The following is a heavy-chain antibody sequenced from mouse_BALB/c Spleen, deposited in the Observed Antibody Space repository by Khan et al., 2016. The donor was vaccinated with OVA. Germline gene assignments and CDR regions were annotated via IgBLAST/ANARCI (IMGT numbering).Heavy chain of an antibody. V-gene: IGHV1S41*01. CDR2: IAPGSGSS. Sequence: LVKPGASVKLSCKASGYTFTSYWINWIKQRPGQGLEWIGHIAPGSGSSYYNEVFKGKATLTVDTSSSTASIQFSSPSSEDSAVYVSTRSKYTGTTLYAMDYWGQGTSVTVSS. CDR1: GYTFTSYW. D-gene: IGHD2-14*01. CDR3: TRSKYTGTTLYAMDY. J-gene: IGHJ4*01.